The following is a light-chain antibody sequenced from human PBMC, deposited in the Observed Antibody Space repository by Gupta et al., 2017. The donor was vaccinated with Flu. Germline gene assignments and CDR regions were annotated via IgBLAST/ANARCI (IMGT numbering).Light chain of an antibody. J-gene: IGLJ3*02. V-gene: IGLV1-44*01. CDR3: VTWDGSLEGAG. CDR2: SNN. CDR1: SSNIGINT. Sequence: QSVLTQPPSASGTPGQRVTISCSGSSSNIGINTVNWYQQLPGAAPKLRSFSNNQRPSRVPDRFSGSKSGTSEYLAISGLQSEDEAEYDCVTWDGSLEGAGLGGGTKL.